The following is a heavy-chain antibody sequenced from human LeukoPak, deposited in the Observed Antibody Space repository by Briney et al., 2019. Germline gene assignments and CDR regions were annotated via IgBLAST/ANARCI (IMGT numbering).Heavy chain of an antibody. CDR1: GYTFTRHR. CDR2: ISAYNGNT. J-gene: IGHJ4*02. D-gene: IGHD1-26*01. V-gene: IGHV1-18*01. CDR3: ARDQGSYSAFDY. Sequence: GASVKVSCKASGYTFTRHRISWVRQAPGQGLEWMGWISAYNGNTKYAQKLQGRVTMTTDTSTSTAYMELRSLRCDDTAVYYCARDQGSYSAFDYCDQGTLVTVSS.